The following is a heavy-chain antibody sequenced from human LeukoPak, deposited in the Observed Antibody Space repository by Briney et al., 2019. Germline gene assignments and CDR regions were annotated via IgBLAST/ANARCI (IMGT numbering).Heavy chain of an antibody. CDR2: ISGSGGST. CDR3: ARGGAVGFWSGYYSGDAFDI. J-gene: IGHJ3*02. Sequence: GGSLRLSCAASGFTFSSYAMSWVRQAPGKGLEWVSAISGSGGSTYYADSVKGRFTISRDNAKNTLYLQMNSLRAEDTAVYYCARGGAVGFWSGYYSGDAFDIWGQGTMVTVSS. D-gene: IGHD3-3*01. V-gene: IGHV3-23*01. CDR1: GFTFSSYA.